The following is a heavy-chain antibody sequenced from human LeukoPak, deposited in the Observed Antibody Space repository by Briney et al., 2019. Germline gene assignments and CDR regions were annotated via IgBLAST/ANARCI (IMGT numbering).Heavy chain of an antibody. Sequence: PGGSLRLSCAASGFTFSSYSMNWVRQAPGKGLEWVSSISSSSSYIYYADSVKGRFTISRDNATNSLYLQMNSLRAEDTAVYYCARDSLNGDYEQYFQHWGQGTLVTVSS. CDR2: ISSSSSYI. J-gene: IGHJ1*01. CDR3: ARDSLNGDYEQYFQH. CDR1: GFTFSSYS. D-gene: IGHD4-17*01. V-gene: IGHV3-21*01.